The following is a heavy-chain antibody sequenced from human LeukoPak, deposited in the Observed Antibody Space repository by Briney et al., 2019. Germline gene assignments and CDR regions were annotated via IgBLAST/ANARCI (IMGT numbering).Heavy chain of an antibody. Sequence: ASVKVSCKASGYTFTSYGISWVRQAPGQGLEWMGWISAYNGNTNYAQKLQGRVTMTTDTSTSTAYTELRSLRSDDTAVYYCARDRGSGLRLGELFDWGQGTLVTVSS. V-gene: IGHV1-18*01. CDR3: ARDRGSGLRLGELFD. J-gene: IGHJ4*02. CDR2: ISAYNGNT. D-gene: IGHD3-16*01. CDR1: GYTFTSYG.